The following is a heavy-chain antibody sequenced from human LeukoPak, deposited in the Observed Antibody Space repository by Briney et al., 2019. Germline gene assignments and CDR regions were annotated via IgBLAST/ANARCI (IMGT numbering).Heavy chain of an antibody. D-gene: IGHD2-2*01. CDR1: GFTFSSYA. CDR2: ISGNGGST. Sequence: GGSLRLFCAASGFTFSSYAMSWVRQAPGKGLEWVSAISGNGGSTYYADSVKGRFTISRDNSKNTLYLQMNSLRAEDTAVYYCAKPLVPAASTLDYWGQGTLVTVSS. J-gene: IGHJ4*02. CDR3: AKPLVPAASTLDY. V-gene: IGHV3-23*01.